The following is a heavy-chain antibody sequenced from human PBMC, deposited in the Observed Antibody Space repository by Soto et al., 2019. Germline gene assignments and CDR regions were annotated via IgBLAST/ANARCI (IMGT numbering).Heavy chain of an antibody. CDR1: GFTFSNHW. CDR3: VRGGGALDY. D-gene: IGHD2-21*01. V-gene: IGHV3-7*04. J-gene: IGHJ4*02. CDR2: IKHDGSED. Sequence: EVQLVESGGDLVQPGGSLRLSCAASGFTFSNHWMSWVRQAPGKGLEWVANIKHDGSEDYYVDSVKGRFTISRDNAKNSRYLQLNRLSVEDAAVDYCVRGGGALDYWGQGTLVTVYS.